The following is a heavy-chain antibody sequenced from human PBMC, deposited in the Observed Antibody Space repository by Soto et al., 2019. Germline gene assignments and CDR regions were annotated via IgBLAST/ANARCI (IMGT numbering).Heavy chain of an antibody. V-gene: IGHV3-30-3*01. CDR1: GFTFSSYA. Sequence: QVQLVDSGGGVVQPGRSLRLSCAASGFTFSSYAMHWVRQAPGKGLEWVAVISYDGSNKYYADSVKGRFTISRDNSKNTLYLQMNSLRAEDTAVYYCASIDSDAFDIWGQGTMVTVSS. D-gene: IGHD3-9*01. CDR3: ASIDSDAFDI. CDR2: ISYDGSNK. J-gene: IGHJ3*02.